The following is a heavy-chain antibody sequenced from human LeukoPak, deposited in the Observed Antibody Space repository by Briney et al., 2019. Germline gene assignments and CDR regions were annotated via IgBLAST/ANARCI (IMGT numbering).Heavy chain of an antibody. CDR3: AKDQTRWAFDI. J-gene: IGHJ3*02. CDR2: ISSSGSTI. Sequence: GGSLRLSCAASGFTFSSYGMNWVSQAPGKGLEWVSYISSSGSTIYYADSVKGRFTISRGNAKNSLYLQMNSLRAEDTAVYYCAKDQTRWAFDIWGQGTMVTVSS. CDR1: GFTFSSYG. V-gene: IGHV3-48*03.